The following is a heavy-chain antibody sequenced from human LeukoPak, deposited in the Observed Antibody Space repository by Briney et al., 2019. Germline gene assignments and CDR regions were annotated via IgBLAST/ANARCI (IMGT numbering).Heavy chain of an antibody. J-gene: IGHJ6*02. CDR1: GFTFSSYA. V-gene: IGHV3-23*01. Sequence: PGGFLRLSCAASGFTFSSYAMSWVRQAPGKGLEWVSAISGSGGSTYYADSVKGRFTISRDNSKNTLYLQMNSLRAEDTAVYYCAKEEQQLVNYYYYYGMDVWGQGTTVTVSS. CDR2: ISGSGGST. CDR3: AKEEQQLVNYYYYYGMDV. D-gene: IGHD6-13*01.